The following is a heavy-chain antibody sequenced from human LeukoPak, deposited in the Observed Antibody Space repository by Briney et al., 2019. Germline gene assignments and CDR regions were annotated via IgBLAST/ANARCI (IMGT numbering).Heavy chain of an antibody. CDR2: ISYDGTNT. CDR3: ARDRSSGNYYFDY. V-gene: IGHV3-30-3*01. J-gene: IGHJ4*02. Sequence: GGSLRLSCAASGFTFSSYAMHWVRQTPGKGLEWLAIISYDGTNTYYADSVKGRFTVSRDNSKNTLYLQMNSLRADDTAVYYCARDRSSGNYYFDYWGQGTLVTVSS. D-gene: IGHD3-22*01. CDR1: GFTFSSYA.